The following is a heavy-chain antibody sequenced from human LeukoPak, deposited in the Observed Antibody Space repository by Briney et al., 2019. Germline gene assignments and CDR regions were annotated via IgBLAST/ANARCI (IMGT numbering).Heavy chain of an antibody. CDR3: AREVYSNPPHV. Sequence: GGSLRLSCAASGFTVSSNYMSWVRQAPGKGLEWVSVIYSGGSTYYADPVKGRFTISRDNSKNTLYLQMNSLRAEDTAVYYCAREVYSNPPHVWGQGTTVTVSS. D-gene: IGHD4-11*01. CDR2: IYSGGST. J-gene: IGHJ6*02. CDR1: GFTVSSNY. V-gene: IGHV3-53*01.